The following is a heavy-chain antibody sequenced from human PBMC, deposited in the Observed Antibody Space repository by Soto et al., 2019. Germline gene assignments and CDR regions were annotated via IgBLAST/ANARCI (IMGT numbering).Heavy chain of an antibody. V-gene: IGHV3-30*18. CDR1: GFTFSSYG. CDR3: AKDTQYWFDP. CDR2: ISYDGSNK. J-gene: IGHJ5*02. Sequence: VQLVESGGGVVQPGRSLRLSCAASGFTFSSYGMHWVRQAPGKGLEWVAVISYDGSNKYYADSVKGRFTISRDNSKNTLYLQMNSLRAEDTAVYYCAKDTQYWFDPWGQGTLVTVSS.